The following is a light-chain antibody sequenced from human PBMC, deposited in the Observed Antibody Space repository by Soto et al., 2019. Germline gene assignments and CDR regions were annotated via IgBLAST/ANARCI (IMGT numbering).Light chain of an antibody. CDR1: QGIGNY. V-gene: IGKV1-27*01. CDR3: QRYDSNPFN. J-gene: IGKJ5*01. CDR2: AAS. Sequence: DIQMTQSPSSLSASVGDRVTITCRASQGIGNYLAWYQQKPGKVPKLLIYAASTLQSGVPSRFSGSGSGTDFALTVTSLQSEDVATYYCQRYDSNPFNFGQGTRLEI.